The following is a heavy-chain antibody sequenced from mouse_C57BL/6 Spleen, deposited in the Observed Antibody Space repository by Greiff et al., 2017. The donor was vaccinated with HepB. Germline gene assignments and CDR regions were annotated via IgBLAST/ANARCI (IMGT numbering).Heavy chain of an antibody. D-gene: IGHD1-2*01. CDR1: GYAFSSSW. CDR3: ARTITTETWFAY. V-gene: IGHV1-82*01. J-gene: IGHJ3*01. Sequence: QVQLQQSGPELVKPGASVKISCKASGYAFSSSWMNWVKQRPGKGLEWIGRIYPGDGDTNYNGKFKGKATLTADKSSSTAYMQLSSLTSEDSAVYFCARTITTETWFAYWGQGTLVTVSA. CDR2: IYPGDGDT.